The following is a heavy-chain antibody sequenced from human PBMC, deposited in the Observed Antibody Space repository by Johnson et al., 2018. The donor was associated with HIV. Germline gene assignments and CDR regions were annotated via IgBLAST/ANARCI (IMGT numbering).Heavy chain of an antibody. CDR1: RFTFSSYG. CDR2: ISYDGGNK. J-gene: IGHJ3*02. D-gene: IGHD6-6*01. V-gene: IGHV3-30*18. Sequence: QMLLVESGGGVVQPGRSLRLSCAASRFTFSSYGMHWVRQAPGKVLEWVAVISYDGGNKYYADSVKGRFTISRDNSKNTLYLQMNSLRAEDTALYYCAKDKQQLVRGGAFDIWGQGTMVTVSS. CDR3: AKDKQQLVRGGAFDI.